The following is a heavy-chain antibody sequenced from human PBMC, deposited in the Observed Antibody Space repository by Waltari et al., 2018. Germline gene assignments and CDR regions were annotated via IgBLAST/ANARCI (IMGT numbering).Heavy chain of an antibody. CDR2: FDPEEGET. CDR1: GYTLTELS. D-gene: IGHD3-10*01. Sequence: QVQLVQPGAEVKKPGASVKVSGKVSGYTLTELSMHRVRQAPGKGVGWMGGFDPEEGETSYAQKFQGRVTMTEDTATDTACMELSRLRSEETAVYSCAPDPHLRVSASFSPGGYWGQGTLVTVSS. J-gene: IGHJ4*02. CDR3: APDPHLRVSASFSPGGY. V-gene: IGHV1-24*01.